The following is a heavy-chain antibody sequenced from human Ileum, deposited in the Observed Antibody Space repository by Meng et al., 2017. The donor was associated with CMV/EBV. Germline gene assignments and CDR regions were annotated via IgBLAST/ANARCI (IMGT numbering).Heavy chain of an antibody. J-gene: IGHJ4*02. Sequence: LGAGSWKLSQPLALSCAVYSGTFGDLFCGWLPQNRGKGMEWIGESSRTGNTTSHPSLKSRAIISVDAYNNQLSLNMTSVTAAETDVSYCARPRDLWLETDYTGQGTLVTVSS. V-gene: IGHV4-34*08. CDR1: SGTFGDLF. CDR2: SSRTGNT. CDR3: ARPRDLWLETDY. D-gene: IGHD6-19*01.